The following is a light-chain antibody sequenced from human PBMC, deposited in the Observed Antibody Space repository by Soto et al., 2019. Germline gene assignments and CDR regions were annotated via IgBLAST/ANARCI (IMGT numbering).Light chain of an antibody. Sequence: EIVLTQSPATLSLSPGERVTLSCRASQSISSYLGWYQQKPGQAPRLLIYDASSRATGIPARFSGSGSGTDFTLTSSSLEPEDFAVYYCQQRFNWPRTFGQGTKLEIK. J-gene: IGKJ2*01. CDR1: QSISSY. CDR2: DAS. CDR3: QQRFNWPRT. V-gene: IGKV3-11*01.